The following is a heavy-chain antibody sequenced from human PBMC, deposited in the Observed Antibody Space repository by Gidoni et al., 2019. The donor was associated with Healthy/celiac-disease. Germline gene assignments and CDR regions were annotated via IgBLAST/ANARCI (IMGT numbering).Heavy chain of an antibody. V-gene: IGHV1-46*01. Sequence: QVQLVRSGAGVKRPGASGTVSGKASGYTVTSYYMHWVRQAPGQGLEWMGIINPSGGSTSYAHKFQGRFTITRDTSTSTLYLELSSLRSEDTAVYYCARDYYDSSGYSTDWFDPWGQGTLVTVSS. CDR2: INPSGGST. D-gene: IGHD3-22*01. CDR3: ARDYYDSSGYSTDWFDP. CDR1: GYTVTSYY. J-gene: IGHJ5*02.